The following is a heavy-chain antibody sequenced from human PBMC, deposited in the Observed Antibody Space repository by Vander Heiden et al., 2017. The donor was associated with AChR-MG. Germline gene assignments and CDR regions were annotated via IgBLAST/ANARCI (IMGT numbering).Heavy chain of an antibody. V-gene: IGHV3-33*01. J-gene: IGHJ4*01. CDR3: ARDQGWYRSLGFDY. D-gene: IGHD6-19*01. CDR1: GFTFSSYG. Sequence: QVQLVESGGGVVQPGRSLRLSCAASGFTFSSYGMHWVRQAPGKGLEWVAVIWYDGSNKYYADSVKGRFTISRDNSKNTLYLQMNSLRAEDTAVYYCARDQGWYRSLGFDYWGHGTLVTVSS. CDR2: IWYDGSNK.